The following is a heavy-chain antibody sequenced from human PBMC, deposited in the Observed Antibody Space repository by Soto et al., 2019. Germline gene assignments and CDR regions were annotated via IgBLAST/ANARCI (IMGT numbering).Heavy chain of an antibody. D-gene: IGHD3-10*01. CDR1: SGPSSSHN. Sequence: QVELQQSGPRLVKPSETLSLTCSVSSGPSSSHNWGWIRQSPGRGLEWIGYVYYTGGTSYNPSLSSRVTISADTSTNHISLTLSSVPAADTAVYYCVRQGIGPLHGLVDVWGQGTTVSVSS. J-gene: IGHJ6*02. V-gene: IGHV4-59*08. CDR2: VYYTGGT. CDR3: VRQGIGPLHGLVDV.